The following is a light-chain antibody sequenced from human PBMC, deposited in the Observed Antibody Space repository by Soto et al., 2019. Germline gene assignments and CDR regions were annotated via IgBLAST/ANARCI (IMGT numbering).Light chain of an antibody. CDR1: STNIGAGYD. CDR2: GNS. Sequence: QSVLTQPPSVPGAPGQTVTISCTGSSTNIGAGYDVHWYQQLPRTAPKLLIYGNSNRPSGLPDRFSGSKSGTSASLAITGLQAEDEADYYCQSYDSSLSGVVFGGGTKLTVL. CDR3: QSYDSSLSGVV. J-gene: IGLJ2*01. V-gene: IGLV1-40*01.